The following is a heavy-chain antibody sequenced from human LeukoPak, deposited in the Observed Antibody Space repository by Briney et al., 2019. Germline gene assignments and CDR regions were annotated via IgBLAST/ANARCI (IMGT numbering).Heavy chain of an antibody. CDR2: ISGSGGST. CDR3: AKDAVAGPYYYYYMDV. J-gene: IGHJ6*03. V-gene: IGHV3-23*01. Sequence: GGSLRFSCAASGFTFSSYAMSWVRQAPGKGLEWVSAISGSGGSTYYADSVKGRFTISRDNSKNTLYLQMNSLRAEDTAVYYCAKDAVAGPYYYYYMDVWGKGTTVTVSS. D-gene: IGHD6-19*01. CDR1: GFTFSSYA.